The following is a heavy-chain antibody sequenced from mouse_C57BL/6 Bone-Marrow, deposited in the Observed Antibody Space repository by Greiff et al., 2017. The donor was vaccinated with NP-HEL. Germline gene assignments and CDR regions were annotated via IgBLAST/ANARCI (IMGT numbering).Heavy chain of an antibody. CDR2: SRNKANDYTT. D-gene: IGHD2-3*01. Sequence: EVKLVDSGGGLVQSGRSLRLSCATSGFTFSDFYMEWVRQAPGKGLEWIAASRNKANDYTTEYSASVKGRFIVSRDTSQSILYLQMNALRAEDTAIYYCARDDGYYTWFAYWGQGTLVTVSA. CDR1: GFTFSDFY. V-gene: IGHV7-1*01. CDR3: ARDDGYYTWFAY. J-gene: IGHJ3*01.